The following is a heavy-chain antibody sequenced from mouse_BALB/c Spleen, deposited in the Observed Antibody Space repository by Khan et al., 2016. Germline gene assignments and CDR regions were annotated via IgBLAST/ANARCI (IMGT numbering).Heavy chain of an antibody. J-gene: IGHJ1*01. V-gene: IGHV10-1*02. CDR3: VGHYYGSNGYVDV. D-gene: IGHD1-1*01. CDR1: GFTFNTYA. CDR2: IRSKSNNYAT. Sequence: EVELVESGGGLVQPKGSLKLSCAASGFTFNTYAMNWVRQAPGKGLEWVARIRSKSNNYATYYADSVQDRLTISRADSQSMLYLQMNNLKTEDTAKYYGVGHYYGSNGYVDVWGAGTTVTVSS.